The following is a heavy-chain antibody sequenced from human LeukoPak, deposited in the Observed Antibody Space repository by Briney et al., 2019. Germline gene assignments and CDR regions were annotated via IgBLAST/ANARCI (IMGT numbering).Heavy chain of an antibody. V-gene: IGHV3-7*01. Sequence: GGSLRLSCAASGFTFSSSWLNWVRQAPGKGLEWVANINPDGRAERYVDSVKGRFTISRDNAKNSLCLQMSSLRSEDTAVYYCATWYFDGDCYSRWGQGTLVTVSS. CDR1: GFTFSSSW. D-gene: IGHD2-21*02. J-gene: IGHJ4*02. CDR2: INPDGRAE. CDR3: ATWYFDGDCYSR.